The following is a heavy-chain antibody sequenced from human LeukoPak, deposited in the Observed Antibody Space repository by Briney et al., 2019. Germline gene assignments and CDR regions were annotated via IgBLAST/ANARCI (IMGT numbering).Heavy chain of an antibody. D-gene: IGHD1-1*01. Sequence: GGSLRLSCAASEFTFSKFPMGWVRQAPGRGLEWVSAISASGDVTFHADSVRGRFTISRDNSKSTLFLQMNDLRVEDTAKFYCAKSLFTSATGTVRAFHIWGQGTMVSVSS. J-gene: IGHJ3*02. V-gene: IGHV3-23*01. CDR1: EFTFSKFP. CDR3: AKSLFTSATGTVRAFHI. CDR2: ISASGDVT.